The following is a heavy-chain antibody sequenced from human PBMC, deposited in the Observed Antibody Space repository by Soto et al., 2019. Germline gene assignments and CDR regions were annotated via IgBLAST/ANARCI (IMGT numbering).Heavy chain of an antibody. Sequence: EVQLVESGGGLVQPGESLTLSCAASGFTFSSYWMHWVRQAPGKGLVWVSRIKSDGSGTYYADSVKGRLTISRDNAKNTPLPQMISLRVEDTAVYFCARGDVVRYDGNGYLGRHWGQGTLVTVSS. D-gene: IGHD3-22*01. CDR3: ARGDVVRYDGNGYLGRH. CDR1: GFTFSSYW. CDR2: IKSDGSGT. J-gene: IGHJ4*02. V-gene: IGHV3-74*01.